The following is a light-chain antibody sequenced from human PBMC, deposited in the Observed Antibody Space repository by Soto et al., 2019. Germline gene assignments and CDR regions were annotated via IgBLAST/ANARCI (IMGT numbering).Light chain of an antibody. V-gene: IGKV1-33*01. CDR3: QQYENFPDT. Sequence: DIQMTQSPSSLSASVGERVTITCQASHDIRKYLNWYQQKPGKAPKLLIYDASNLETGVPSRFTGSGSLTDFTLTLSRLQPEDIATYYCQQYENFPDTFGQGTRMESK. CDR2: DAS. J-gene: IGKJ5*01. CDR1: HDIRKY.